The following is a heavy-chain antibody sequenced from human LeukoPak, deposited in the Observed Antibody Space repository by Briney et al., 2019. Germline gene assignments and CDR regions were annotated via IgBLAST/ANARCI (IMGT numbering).Heavy chain of an antibody. CDR1: GFTFSRYW. D-gene: IGHD6-13*01. V-gene: IGHV3-7*03. CDR3: AVQRTLWQQVLDH. J-gene: IGHJ4*02. CDR2: IKEDGSEA. Sequence: GGSLRLSCAAAGFTFSRYWMSWVRQATGKGLECVAKIKEDGSEAHYVDSVKGRFTISRDNSKNTLYLQMNSLRAEDTAVYYCAVQRTLWQQVLDHWGQGVLVTVSS.